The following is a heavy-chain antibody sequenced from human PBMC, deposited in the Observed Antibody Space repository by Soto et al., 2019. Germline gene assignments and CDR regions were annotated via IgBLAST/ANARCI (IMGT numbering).Heavy chain of an antibody. CDR3: TRSSGSYRYFDL. CDR2: TRNKANRYTT. Sequence: EVQLVESGGGLVQPGGSLRLSCAASGFTFSDHYMDWVRQAPGKGLEWVGRTRNKANRYTTEYAASVKGRFTISRDGSERSLYLQRNSRTTEDTAVYYCTRSSGSYRYFDLWGRGTLVTVSS. V-gene: IGHV3-72*01. J-gene: IGHJ2*01. CDR1: GFTFSDHY. D-gene: IGHD1-26*01.